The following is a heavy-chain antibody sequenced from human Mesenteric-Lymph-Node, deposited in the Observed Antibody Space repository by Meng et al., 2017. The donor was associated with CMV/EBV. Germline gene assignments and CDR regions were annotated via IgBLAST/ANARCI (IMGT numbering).Heavy chain of an antibody. CDR3: AKFMEAAPATIDY. CDR1: GFTVSSNY. D-gene: IGHD1-26*01. Sequence: GESLKISCAASGFTVSSNYMSWVRQAPGKGLEWVSVIYSGGSTYYADSVKGRFTISRDNSKNTLSLQINSLRADDTAIYYCAKFMEAAPATIDYWGRGTLVTVSS. J-gene: IGHJ4*02. CDR2: IYSGGST. V-gene: IGHV3-53*01.